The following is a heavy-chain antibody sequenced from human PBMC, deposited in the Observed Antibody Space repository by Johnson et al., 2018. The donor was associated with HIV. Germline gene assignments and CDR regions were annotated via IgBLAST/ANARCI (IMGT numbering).Heavy chain of an antibody. D-gene: IGHD6-6*01. CDR2: ISYDGSNN. CDR3: ARAEQLAGGAFDI. CDR1: GFTFSSCA. V-gene: IGHV3-30-3*01. J-gene: IGHJ3*02. Sequence: VQLVESGGGVVQPGRSLRLSCAASGFTFSSCAMHWVRQAPGKGLEWVAVISYDGSNNYYADSVKGRFTISRDNSKNTLYLQMNSLRAEDTAVYYCARAEQLAGGAFDIWGQGTMVTVSS.